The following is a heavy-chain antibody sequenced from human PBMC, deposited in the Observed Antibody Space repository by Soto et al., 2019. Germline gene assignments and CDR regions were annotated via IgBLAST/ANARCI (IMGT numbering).Heavy chain of an antibody. D-gene: IGHD7-27*01. V-gene: IGHV4-39*01. Sequence: LSLTCAVSGGSIRISDYFWGWIRQPPGRALEWIASIYHSGSTYYNPTLKSRVTMSVDTSNNQFALTLNSVTAADTAIYYCARDSGWFDPWGQGTLVTVSS. CDR3: ARDSGWFDP. J-gene: IGHJ5*02. CDR1: GGSIRISDYF. CDR2: IYHSGST.